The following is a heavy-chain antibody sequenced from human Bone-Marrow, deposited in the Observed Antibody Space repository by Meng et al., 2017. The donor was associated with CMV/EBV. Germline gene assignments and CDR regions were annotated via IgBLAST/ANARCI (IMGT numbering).Heavy chain of an antibody. V-gene: IGHV1-69*10. D-gene: IGHD6-6*01. CDR2: IIPILSVT. CDR3: ARDITARRPSGVYYYYGLEV. CDR1: VYSVNNYA. J-gene: IGHJ6*02. Sequence: SSVMVSFKVSVYSVNNYAISWVRQAPGQGLEWMGGIIPILSVTNYAQKFQGRVTITADKSTSSAYMELSSLRSDDTAVYYCARDITARRPSGVYYYYGLEVWGQGTTVTFSS.